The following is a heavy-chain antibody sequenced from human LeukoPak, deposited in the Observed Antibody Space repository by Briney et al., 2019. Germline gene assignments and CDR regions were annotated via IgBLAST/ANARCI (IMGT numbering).Heavy chain of an antibody. V-gene: IGHV1-69*04. Sequence: SVKVSCKASGGTFSSYAISWARQAPGQGLEWMGRIIPILGIANYAQKFQGRVTITADKSTSTAYMELSSLRSEDTAVYYCARDRLMGTRVYYYYGMDVWGQGTTVTVSS. CDR1: GGTFSSYA. CDR3: ARDRLMGTRVYYYYGMDV. CDR2: IIPILGIA. D-gene: IGHD2-2*01. J-gene: IGHJ6*02.